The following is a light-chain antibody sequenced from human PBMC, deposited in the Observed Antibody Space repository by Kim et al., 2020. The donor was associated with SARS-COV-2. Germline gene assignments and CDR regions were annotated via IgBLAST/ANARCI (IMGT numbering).Light chain of an antibody. CDR1: HIGSKG. V-gene: IGLV3-21*04. J-gene: IGLJ2*01. CDR3: HVWDSSSDHPVV. Sequence: PGKTATITCGGDHIGSKGVHWYQQKAGQAPVLVIYYDSDRPSGIPERFSGSNSGNTATLTISRVEAGDEADYYCHVWDSSSDHPVVFGGGTQLTVL. CDR2: YDS.